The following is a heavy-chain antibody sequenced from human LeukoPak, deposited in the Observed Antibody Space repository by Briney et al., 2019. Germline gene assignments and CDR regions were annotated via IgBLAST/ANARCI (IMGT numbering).Heavy chain of an antibody. D-gene: IGHD1-1*01. CDR2: IYTSGNT. Sequence: PSESLSLTCTLSGGTIIDYYWSWIRQPPGKGLEWIGHIYTSGNTNYDPSLKSRVTMSVDTSKDQVSLKLRTVTAADTAVYYCARRGLTSLERYFDLWGRGTLVTVSS. V-gene: IGHV4-4*09. CDR3: ARRGLTSLERYFDL. CDR1: GGTIIDYY. J-gene: IGHJ2*01.